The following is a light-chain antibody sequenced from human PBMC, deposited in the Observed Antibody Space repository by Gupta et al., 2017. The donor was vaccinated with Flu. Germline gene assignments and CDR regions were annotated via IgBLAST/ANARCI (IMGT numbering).Light chain of an antibody. Sequence: QSVLTQAPSASGTPGQRVTISCSGSSSNIGSNTVHWYQHLPGTAPKLLIYTDHQRPSGVPDRCSGAKSGTSASLAISRVQSEDEADYYCATWDDSLNGPVFGGGTKLTVL. V-gene: IGLV1-44*01. J-gene: IGLJ3*02. CDR1: SSNIGSNT. CDR3: ATWDDSLNGPV. CDR2: TDH.